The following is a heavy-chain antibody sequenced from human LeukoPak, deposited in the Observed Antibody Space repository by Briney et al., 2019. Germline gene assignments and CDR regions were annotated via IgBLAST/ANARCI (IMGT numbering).Heavy chain of an antibody. J-gene: IGHJ6*02. D-gene: IGHD6-13*01. CDR2: IYHSGST. CDR3: ARDSSSWPPHYGMDV. Sequence: PSETLSLTCAVSGGSISSSNWWSWVRQPPGKGLEWIGEIYHSGSTNYNPSLKSRVTISVDTSKNQFSLKLSSVTAADTAVYYCARDSSSWPPHYGMDVWGQGTTVTVSS. CDR1: GGSISSSNW. V-gene: IGHV4-4*02.